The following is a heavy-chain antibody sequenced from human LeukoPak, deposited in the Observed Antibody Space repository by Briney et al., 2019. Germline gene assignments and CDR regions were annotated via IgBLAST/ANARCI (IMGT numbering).Heavy chain of an antibody. CDR3: ARWHRYYFDY. J-gene: IGHJ4*02. CDR1: GGSISSGPYY. V-gene: IGHV4-39*01. Sequence: SQTLSLTCTVSGGSISSGPYYWGWIRQPPGTGLEWIGSIYYSGSTYYNPSLKSRVTISVDTSKNQFSLKLSSVTAADTAVYYCARWHRYYFDYWGQGTLVTVSS. CDR2: IYYSGST.